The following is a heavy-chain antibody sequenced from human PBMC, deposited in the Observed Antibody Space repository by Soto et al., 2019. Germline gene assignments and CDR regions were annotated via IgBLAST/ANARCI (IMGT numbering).Heavy chain of an antibody. J-gene: IGHJ6*02. D-gene: IGHD1-26*01. Sequence: PGGSLRLSCAASGFTFSSYAMHWVRQAPGKGLEWAAVISYDGSNKYYADSVKGRFTISRDNSKNTLYLQMNSLRAEDTAVYYCARDPGWELLYYYYYGMDVWGQGTTVTVSS. CDR1: GFTFSSYA. CDR3: ARDPGWELLYYYYYGMDV. V-gene: IGHV3-30-3*01. CDR2: ISYDGSNK.